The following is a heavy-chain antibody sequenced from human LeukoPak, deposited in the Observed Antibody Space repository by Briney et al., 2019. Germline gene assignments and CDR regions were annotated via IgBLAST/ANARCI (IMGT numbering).Heavy chain of an antibody. D-gene: IGHD4-17*01. CDR1: GYTFTGYY. CDR2: INPNSGGT. J-gene: IGHJ4*02. V-gene: IGHV1-2*02. Sequence: ASVKLSCNASGYTFTGYYMHWVRQAPGPGLEWMGWINPNSGGTNYAQKFQGRVTMTRDTSISTAYMELSRLRSDDTAVYDCARGRMGYGDSDYWGQGTLVTVSS. CDR3: ARGRMGYGDSDY.